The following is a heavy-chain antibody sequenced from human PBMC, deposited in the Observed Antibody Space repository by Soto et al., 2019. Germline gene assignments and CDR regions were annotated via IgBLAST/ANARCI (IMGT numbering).Heavy chain of an antibody. V-gene: IGHV1-69*13. CDR2: IIPIFGTA. J-gene: IGHJ6*02. CDR3: AVGVTTVYYYYYGMDV. CDR1: GGTFSSYA. D-gene: IGHD4-17*01. Sequence: SVKVSCKASGGTFSSYAISWVRQAPGQGLEWMGGIIPIFGTANYAQKFQGRVTITADESTSTAYMELSSLRSEDTAVYYCAVGVTTVYYYYYGMDVWGQGTTVTVS.